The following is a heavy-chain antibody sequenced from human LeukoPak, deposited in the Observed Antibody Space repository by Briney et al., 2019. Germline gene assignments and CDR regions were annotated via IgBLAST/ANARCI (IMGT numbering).Heavy chain of an antibody. CDR2: ISSSSTYI. CDR1: GFTFRSYS. V-gene: IGHV3-21*01. J-gene: IGHJ4*02. D-gene: IGHD3-9*01. Sequence: GGSLRLSCVASGFTFRSYSMNWVRQAPGKGLEWVSPISSSSTYIYYADSVKGRFTISRDNANNSLYLQMNSLRADDTAIYYCARDLNYDILTGSLRAYFDSWGQGTLVTVSS. CDR3: ARDLNYDILTGSLRAYFDS.